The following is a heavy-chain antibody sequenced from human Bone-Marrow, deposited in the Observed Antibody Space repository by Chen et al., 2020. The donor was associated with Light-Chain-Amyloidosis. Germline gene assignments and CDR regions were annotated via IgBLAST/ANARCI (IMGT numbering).Heavy chain of an antibody. D-gene: IGHD2-8*01. CDR1: GFPFSNYA. V-gene: IGHV3-64*02. J-gene: IGHJ4*02. CDR2: ISSNGGNT. CDR3: ARLMLYQTWGPVEH. Sequence: EVQLVESGEGLAQPGGSLRLSCAASGFPFSNYAMQWVRQAPGKGLEYVSAISSNGGNTYYADSVKGRFAISRDNSKNTLYLQMGSLRAEDMAVYYCARLMLYQTWGPVEHWGRGVLVTVSS.